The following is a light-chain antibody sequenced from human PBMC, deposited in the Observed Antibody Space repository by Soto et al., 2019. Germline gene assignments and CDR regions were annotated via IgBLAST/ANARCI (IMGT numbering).Light chain of an antibody. Sequence: QSVLTQPPSASGSPGQRVTISCTGTSGDIGAYNDVSWYQQHPGKAPKVMIYEVSKRPSRVPERFSGSKSGNAASLTVSGLQAEDAADYCCSSYAGGSAGVFGGGTKLTVL. J-gene: IGLJ3*02. CDR1: SGDIGAYND. CDR3: SSYAGGSAGV. V-gene: IGLV2-8*01. CDR2: EVS.